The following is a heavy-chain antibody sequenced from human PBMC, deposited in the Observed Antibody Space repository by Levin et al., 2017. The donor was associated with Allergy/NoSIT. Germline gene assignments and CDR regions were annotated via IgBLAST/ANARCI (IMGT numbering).Heavy chain of an antibody. CDR2: IYYSGST. CDR3: ARTGGYSGYEFQIDY. V-gene: IGHV4-31*03. J-gene: IGHJ4*02. Sequence: SETLSLTCTVSGGSISSGGYYWSWIRQHPGTGLEWIGYIYYSGSTYYNPSLKSRVTISVDTSKNQFSLKLSSVTAADTAVYYCARTGGYSGYEFQIDYWGQGTLVTVSS. D-gene: IGHD5-12*01. CDR1: GGSISSGGYY.